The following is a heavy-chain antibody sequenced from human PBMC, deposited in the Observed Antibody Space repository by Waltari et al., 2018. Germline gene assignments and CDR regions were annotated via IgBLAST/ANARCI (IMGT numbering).Heavy chain of an antibody. CDR3: AKGWQRVTATHFDY. CDR1: GFTFSSYG. V-gene: IGHV3-23*01. D-gene: IGHD2-21*02. J-gene: IGHJ4*02. CDR2: ISGSGGTT. Sequence: EVQVLESGGGLVQPGGSLRLSCAASGFTFSSYGMGWVRQAPGKGRDWFAAISGSGGTTYYADSVRGRFTISRDNSKNTLYLQMNSLRAEDTAVYYCAKGWQRVTATHFDYWGQGTLVTVSS.